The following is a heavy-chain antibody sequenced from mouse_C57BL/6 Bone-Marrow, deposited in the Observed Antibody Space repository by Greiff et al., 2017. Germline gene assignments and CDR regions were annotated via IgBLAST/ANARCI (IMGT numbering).Heavy chain of an antibody. V-gene: IGHV1-55*01. D-gene: IGHD2-10*02. Sequence: VQLQQPGAELVKPGASVKMSCKASGYTFTSYWITWVKQRPGQGLEWIGDIYPGSGSTNYNEKFTSTATLTVDTSSSTTYMPLSSLTSEDSAVYYCAGYGPYYFDYGGQGTTLTVSS. J-gene: IGHJ2*01. CDR3: AGYGPYYFDY. CDR2: IYPGSGST. CDR1: GYTFTSYW.